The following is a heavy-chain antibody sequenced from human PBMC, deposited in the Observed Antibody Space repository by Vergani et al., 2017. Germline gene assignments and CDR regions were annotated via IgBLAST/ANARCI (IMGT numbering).Heavy chain of an antibody. CDR3: AKDGGHYYDSSGYYDY. Sequence: EVQLVESGGGLVQPGRSLRLSCAASGFTFDDYAMHWVRQAPGKGLEWVSGISWNSGSIGYADSVKGRFTISRDNAKNSLYLQMNSLRAEDTASYYCAKDGGHYYDSSGYYDYWGQGTLVTVSS. V-gene: IGHV3-9*01. CDR2: ISWNSGSI. D-gene: IGHD3-22*01. CDR1: GFTFDDYA. J-gene: IGHJ4*02.